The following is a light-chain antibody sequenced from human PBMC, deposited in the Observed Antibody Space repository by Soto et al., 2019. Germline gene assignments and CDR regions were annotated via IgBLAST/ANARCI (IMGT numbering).Light chain of an antibody. CDR2: ATS. CDR1: QNINSNY. J-gene: IGKJ1*01. V-gene: IGKV3-20*01. CDR3: QQYHRSPRT. Sequence: EIVLTQSPGTLSLSPGERATLSCRASQNINSNYLAWYQQKPGQAPRLLIYATSSRATGISDRFSGSGSGTDFTLTISRLEPEDFAVYYCQQYHRSPRTFGQGTKV.